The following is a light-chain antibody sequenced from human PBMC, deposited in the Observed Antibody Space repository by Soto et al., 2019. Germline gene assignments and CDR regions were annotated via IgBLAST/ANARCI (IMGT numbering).Light chain of an antibody. CDR1: QSVHNF. J-gene: IGKJ1*01. Sequence: EVVLTQSPATLSLSPGDRAALSCKASQSVHNFLAWYQQKPGHAPRLLIYGASNRAAGIPARFSGSGSGTDFTLTISRLEPEDCAVYYCQQFGGSLTWTFGQGTKVDIK. CDR2: GAS. V-gene: IGKV3-20*01. CDR3: QQFGGSLTWT.